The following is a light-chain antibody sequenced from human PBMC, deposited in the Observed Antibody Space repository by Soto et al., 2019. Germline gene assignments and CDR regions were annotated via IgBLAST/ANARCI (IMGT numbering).Light chain of an antibody. V-gene: IGLV2-14*01. CDR3: SSYSISTAYL. J-gene: IGLJ1*01. CDR1: SSDVGAYNL. CDR2: EVS. Sequence: QSVLTQPASVSGSPGQSVTISCTGTSSDVGAYNLVSWYQQYPGKAPKLMIYEVSNRPSGVSNRFSGSKSGNTASLTISGLQTEDEADYFCSSYSISTAYLFGTGTKVTVL.